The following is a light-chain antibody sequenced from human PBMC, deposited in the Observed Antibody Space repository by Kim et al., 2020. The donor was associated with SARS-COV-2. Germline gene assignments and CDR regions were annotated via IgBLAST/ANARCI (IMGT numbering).Light chain of an antibody. CDR2: GKN. CDR3: NSRDSSGNHLV. V-gene: IGLV3-19*01. CDR1: SLRSYY. J-gene: IGLJ2*01. Sequence: LGQTVRITCQGSSLRSYYASWYQQKPGQAPVLVIYGKNNRPSGIPDRFSGSSSGNTASLTITGAQAEDEADYYCNSRDSSGNHLVFGGGTQLTVL.